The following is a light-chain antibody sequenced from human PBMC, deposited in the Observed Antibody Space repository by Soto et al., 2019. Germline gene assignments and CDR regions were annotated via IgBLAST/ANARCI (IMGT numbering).Light chain of an antibody. Sequence: QSVLTQPPSVSGAPGQRVTISCTGSSSNIGAGYDVHWYQQLPGTAPKLLIYGNSNRPSGVPDRFSDSKSGTSASLAITGLQAEDEADYYCQSYDSSLRGVFGTGTKLTVL. J-gene: IGLJ1*01. CDR2: GNS. CDR3: QSYDSSLRGV. V-gene: IGLV1-40*01. CDR1: SSNIGAGYD.